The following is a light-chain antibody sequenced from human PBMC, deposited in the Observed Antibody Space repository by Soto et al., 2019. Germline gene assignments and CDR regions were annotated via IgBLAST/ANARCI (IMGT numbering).Light chain of an antibody. CDR3: QQYGSSPLT. CDR2: GAS. V-gene: IGKV3-20*01. CDR1: QSVSSSS. Sequence: EIVVTQSPGTLSLSPGERATLSCRASQSVSSSSLAWYQQKPGQAPRLLISGASSRDTGIPDRFSGSGSGTDCSLTISRLEPEDFAVDYCQQYGSSPLTLGGGTKVEIK. J-gene: IGKJ4*02.